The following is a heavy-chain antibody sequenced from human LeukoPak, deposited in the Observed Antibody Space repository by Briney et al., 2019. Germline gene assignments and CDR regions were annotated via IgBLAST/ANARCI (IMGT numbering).Heavy chain of an antibody. CDR2: IIPIFGTA. CDR1: GGTFSSNA. J-gene: IGHJ4*02. CDR3: ARPPINEGYYYGSRSYYNFAN. V-gene: IGHV1-69*13. D-gene: IGHD3-10*01. Sequence: ASVKVSCKASGGTFSSNANSWVRQAPGQGLEWMGGIIPIFGTANYAQKFQGRVTITANESTSTAYMELSSLRSEDTAVYYSARPPINEGYYYGSRSYYNFANWGQGTLVTVSP.